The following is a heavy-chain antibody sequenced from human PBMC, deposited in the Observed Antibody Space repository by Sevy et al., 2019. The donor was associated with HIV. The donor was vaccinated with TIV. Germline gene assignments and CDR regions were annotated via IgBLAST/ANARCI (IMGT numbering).Heavy chain of an antibody. Sequence: GGSLRLSCAASGFIFNSYAMHWVRQAPGRGLEWVAAIFSDGTTKYYGDSVKGRFTISRDNSKNALFLQMNSLRVDDTALYYCARESGSDWYLDSWGQGTLVTVSS. V-gene: IGHV3-30*04. D-gene: IGHD2-21*02. CDR1: GFIFNSYA. CDR3: ARESGSDWYLDS. CDR2: IFSDGTTK. J-gene: IGHJ4*02.